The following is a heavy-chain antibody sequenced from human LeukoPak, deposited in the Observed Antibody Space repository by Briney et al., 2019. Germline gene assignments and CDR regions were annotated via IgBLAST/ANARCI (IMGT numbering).Heavy chain of an antibody. D-gene: IGHD6-19*01. CDR2: INAGNGNT. CDR1: GYTFTSYA. V-gene: IGHV1-3*01. CDR3: ARRAGGSGWYFFDY. J-gene: IGHJ4*02. Sequence: ASVKVSCKASGYTFTSYAMHWVRQAPGQRLEWMGWINAGNGNTKYSQKFQGRVTITRDTSASTAYMELSSLRSEDTAVYYCARRAGGSGWYFFDYWGQGTLVTVSS.